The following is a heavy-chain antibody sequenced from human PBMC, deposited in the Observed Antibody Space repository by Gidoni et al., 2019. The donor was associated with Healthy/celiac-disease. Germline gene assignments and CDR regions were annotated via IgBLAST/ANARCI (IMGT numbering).Heavy chain of an antibody. V-gene: IGHV4-39*02. CDR2: IYYSGST. Sequence: DGLEWIGSIYYSGSTYYNPSLKSRVTISVDTSKNQFSLKLSSVTAADTAVYYCARENGDYVFYYYYYMDVWGKGTTVTVSS. D-gene: IGHD4-17*01. J-gene: IGHJ6*03. CDR3: ARENGDYVFYYYYYMDV.